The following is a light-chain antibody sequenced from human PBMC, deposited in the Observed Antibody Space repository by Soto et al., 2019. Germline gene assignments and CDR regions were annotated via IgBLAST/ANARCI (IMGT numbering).Light chain of an antibody. J-gene: IGKJ3*01. CDR1: QSVSRN. CDR2: DAS. Sequence: EIVLTQSPAILSLSPGERATFSCRASQSVSRNLDWYQHKPGQTPRLLIYDASNRATGIPVRFSGSGSGTDFTLTISILEPEDFAVYYCQQRSNGLSFGPGTKVDIK. CDR3: QQRSNGLS. V-gene: IGKV3-11*01.